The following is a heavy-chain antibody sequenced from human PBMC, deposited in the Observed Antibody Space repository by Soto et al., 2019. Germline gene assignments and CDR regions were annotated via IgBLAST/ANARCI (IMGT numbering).Heavy chain of an antibody. CDR1: GGSVSSGSYY. CDR3: ARGYYGSASYYNVDWFDP. V-gene: IGHV4-61*01. J-gene: IGHJ5*02. CDR2: IYYRGST. D-gene: IGHD3-10*01. Sequence: QVQLQESGPGLVKPSETLSLTCTVYGGSVSSGSYYWSWIRQPPGKGLEWIGYIYYRGSTNYNPFIKRLGTISVDTSKNQFSLQMSSVSSADTAVYYCARGYYGSASYYNVDWFDPLGQGTLVTVSP.